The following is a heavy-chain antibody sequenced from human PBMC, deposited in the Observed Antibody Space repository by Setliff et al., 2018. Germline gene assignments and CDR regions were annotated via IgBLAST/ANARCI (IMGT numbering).Heavy chain of an antibody. J-gene: IGHJ6*02. CDR3: AKDSDSSGYYSRYYGMDV. CDR1: GFTFSSYW. D-gene: IGHD3-22*01. Sequence: PGGSLRLSCEASGFTFSSYWMHWVRQAPGKGLEWVSAISGSGGSTYYADSVKGRFTISRDNSKNTLYLQMNSLRAEDTAVYYCAKDSDSSGYYSRYYGMDVWGQGTTVTVSS. CDR2: ISGSGGST. V-gene: IGHV3-23*01.